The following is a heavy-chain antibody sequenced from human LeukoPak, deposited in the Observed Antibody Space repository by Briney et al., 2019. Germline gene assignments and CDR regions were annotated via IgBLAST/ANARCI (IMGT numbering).Heavy chain of an antibody. CDR1: GYTFTGYY. Sequence: ASVKVSCKASGYTFTGYYMHWVRQAPGQGLEWMGWINPNSGGTNYAQKFQGRVTMTRDTSISTAYMELSRLRSDDTAVYYCARDLIPDLPYYYYYMDVWGKGTTVTVSS. CDR3: ARDLIPDLPYYYYYMDV. CDR2: INPNSGGT. V-gene: IGHV1-2*02. J-gene: IGHJ6*03.